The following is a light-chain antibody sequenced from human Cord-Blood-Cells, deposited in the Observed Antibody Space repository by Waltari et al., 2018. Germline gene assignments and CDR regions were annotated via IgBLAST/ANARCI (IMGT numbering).Light chain of an antibody. CDR1: QSVLYSSNNKNY. J-gene: IGKJ4*01. CDR2: WAS. CDR3: QQYYSTPT. Sequence: DIVMTQSPDYLAVSLGERATINCKSSQSVLYSSNNKNYLAWYHQKPGQPPKLLIYWASTRESGVPERFSGGGSGTDFTLTISSLQAEDVAVYYCQQYYSTPTFGGGTKVEIK. V-gene: IGKV4-1*01.